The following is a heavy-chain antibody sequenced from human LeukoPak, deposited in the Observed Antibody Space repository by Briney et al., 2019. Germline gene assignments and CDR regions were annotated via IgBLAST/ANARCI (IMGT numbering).Heavy chain of an antibody. CDR1: GYTFTSYD. D-gene: IGHD6-13*01. CDR2: MNPNSGNT. CDR3: ARYSSSWYTWFDP. V-gene: IGHV1-8*01. J-gene: IGHJ5*02. Sequence: ASVKVSCKASGYTFTSYDINWVLQATGQGPEWMGWMNPNSGNTGYAQKFQGRVTMTRNTSISTAYMELSSLRSEDTAVYYCARYSSSWYTWFDPWGQGTLVTVSS.